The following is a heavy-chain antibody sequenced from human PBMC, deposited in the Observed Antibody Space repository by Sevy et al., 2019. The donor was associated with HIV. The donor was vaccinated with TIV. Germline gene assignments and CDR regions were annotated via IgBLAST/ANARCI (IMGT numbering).Heavy chain of an antibody. CDR3: TRHANGSIDY. V-gene: IGHV3-73*01. Sequence: GGSLRLSCAASEFTFSGSAMHWVRQASGKGLEWVGRIRSKANSYATAYAASVKGRFTISRDDSKNTAYLQMNSLKTEDTAVYYCTRHANGSIDYWGQGTLVTVSS. CDR1: EFTFSGSA. D-gene: IGHD2-15*01. J-gene: IGHJ4*02. CDR2: IRSKANSYAT.